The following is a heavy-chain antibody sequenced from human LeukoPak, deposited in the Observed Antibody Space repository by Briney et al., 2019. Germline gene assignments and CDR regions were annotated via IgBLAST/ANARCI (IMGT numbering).Heavy chain of an antibody. CDR3: AKDGVYDILTGYFIDAFDI. CDR1: GFTFSGYA. D-gene: IGHD3-9*01. CDR2: ISGSGGST. J-gene: IGHJ3*02. Sequence: GGSLRLSCAASGFTFSGYAMSWVRQAPGKGLEWVSAISGSGGSTYYADSVKGRFTISRDNSKNTLYLQMNSLRAEDTAVYYCAKDGVYDILTGYFIDAFDIWGQGTMVTVSS. V-gene: IGHV3-23*01.